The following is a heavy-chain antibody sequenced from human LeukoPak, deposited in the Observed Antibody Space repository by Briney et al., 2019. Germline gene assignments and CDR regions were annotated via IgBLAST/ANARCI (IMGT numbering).Heavy chain of an antibody. CDR2: ISGSGGDT. J-gene: IGHJ4*02. CDR1: GFTFRSYA. V-gene: IGHV3-23*01. D-gene: IGHD2-21*02. Sequence: GGSLRLSCAASGFTFRSYAIYWVRQAPGKGLEWVSSISGSGGDTYFADSVKGRFTISRDNAKNSLYLQMNSLRAEDTAVYYCARDEVTEDYWGQGTLDTVSS. CDR3: ARDEVTEDY.